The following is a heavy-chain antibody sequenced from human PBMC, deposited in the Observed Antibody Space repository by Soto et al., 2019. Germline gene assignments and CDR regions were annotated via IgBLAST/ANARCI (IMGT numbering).Heavy chain of an antibody. V-gene: IGHV3-33*01. CDR3: ARGRVAPSGFDY. D-gene: IGHD2-15*01. CDR2: IWYDGSNK. J-gene: IGHJ4*02. CDR1: GFTFSSYG. Sequence: QVQLVESGGGVVQPGRSLRLSCAASGFTFSSYGMHWVRQAPGKGLEWVAVIWYDGSNKYYADSVKGRFTISRDNSKNTLYLQMNSLRAEDTAVYYCARGRVAPSGFDYWGQGTLVTVSS.